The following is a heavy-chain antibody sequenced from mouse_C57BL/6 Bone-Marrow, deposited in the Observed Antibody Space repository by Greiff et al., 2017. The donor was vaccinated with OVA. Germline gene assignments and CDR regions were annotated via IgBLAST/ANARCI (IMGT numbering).Heavy chain of an antibody. CDR1: GFTFSSYG. CDR2: ISSGGSYT. J-gene: IGHJ3*01. V-gene: IGHV5-6*01. D-gene: IGHD2-5*01. Sequence: EVKLVESGGDLVKPGGSLKLSCAASGFTFSSYGMSWVRQTPDKRLEWVATISSGGSYTYYPDSVKGRFTISRDNAKNTLYLQMSSLKSEDTAMYYCARGYSNYLAWFAYWGQGTLVTVSA. CDR3: ARGYSNYLAWFAY.